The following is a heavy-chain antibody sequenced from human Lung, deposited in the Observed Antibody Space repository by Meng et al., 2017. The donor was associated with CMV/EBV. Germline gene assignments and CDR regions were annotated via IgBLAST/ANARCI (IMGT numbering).Heavy chain of an antibody. CDR3: ARVVTALWGYYFDY. Sequence: HVARHEAGPGRLTRSGPLSLTFAVSVGPISSSTWWSWVRQPPGKGLEWIGEIYHSGSTNYNPSLKSRVTISVDKSKNQFSLKLSSVTAADTAVYYCARVVTALWGYYFDYWGQGTLVTVSS. CDR1: VGPISSSTW. D-gene: IGHD2-21*02. CDR2: IYHSGST. J-gene: IGHJ4*02. V-gene: IGHV4-4*02.